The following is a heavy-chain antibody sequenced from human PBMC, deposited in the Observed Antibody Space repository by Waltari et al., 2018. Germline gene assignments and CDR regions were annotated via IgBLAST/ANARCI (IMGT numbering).Heavy chain of an antibody. J-gene: IGHJ3*02. CDR3: ATESGRLAFDI. Sequence: QAQLVQSGAEVKKPGASVKVYCKASGYTFPSYALHWLRQSPGQRLEWMGWINAGNGNTKYSQEFQGRVTITRDTSASTAYMELSRLRSDDTAVYYCATESGRLAFDIWGQGTMVTVSS. CDR2: INAGNGNT. D-gene: IGHD3-10*01. CDR1: GYTFPSYA. V-gene: IGHV1-3*03.